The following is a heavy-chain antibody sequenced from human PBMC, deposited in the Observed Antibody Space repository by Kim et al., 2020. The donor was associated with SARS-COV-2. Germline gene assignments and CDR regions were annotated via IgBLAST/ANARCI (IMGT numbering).Heavy chain of an antibody. CDR3: ARIRPRVGATNDAFDI. CDR2: INSDGSSI. J-gene: IGHJ3*02. Sequence: GGSLRLSCAASGFTFSSHWMHWVRQAPGKGLVWVSRINSDGSSITYADSVKGRFSLSRDNAKSTLYLQMNRLRAEDTAEYYCARIRPRVGATNDAFDIWG. V-gene: IGHV3-74*03. D-gene: IGHD1-26*01. CDR1: GFTFSSHW.